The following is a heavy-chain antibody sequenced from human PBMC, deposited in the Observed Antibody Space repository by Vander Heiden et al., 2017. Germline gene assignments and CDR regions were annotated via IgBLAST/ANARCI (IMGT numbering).Heavy chain of an antibody. CDR2: ISGSGGTT. CDR3: VKEWAGDPLW. J-gene: IGHJ4*02. V-gene: IGHV3-23*01. CDR1: GFTFSADA. Sequence: EVQLLESGGDLVQPGGSVRLSCAASGFTFSADAMTWVRQAPGKGLQWVSSISGSGGTTYYADSVKGRFTISRDNSKNTLYVQMNSLRAEDTAMYYCVKEWAGDPLWWGQGTLVTVSS. D-gene: IGHD7-27*01.